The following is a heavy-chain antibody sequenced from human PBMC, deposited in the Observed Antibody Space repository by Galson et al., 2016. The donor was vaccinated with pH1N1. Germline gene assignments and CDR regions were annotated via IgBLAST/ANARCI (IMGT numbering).Heavy chain of an antibody. D-gene: IGHD2-15*01. CDR2: IYHSSHSGST. J-gene: IGHJ6*01. V-gene: IGHV4-59*12. CDR1: GDSISSFY. CDR3: AREDLVVGEGWDSGVDL. Sequence: ETLSLTCTVSGDSISSFYWNWIRQSPGRGLEWIGYIYHSSHSGSTKYNPYLKSRVTISVDTSKNQFSLKLRSVTAADTAVFYCAREDLVVGEGWDSGVDLWGQGTTVTVSS.